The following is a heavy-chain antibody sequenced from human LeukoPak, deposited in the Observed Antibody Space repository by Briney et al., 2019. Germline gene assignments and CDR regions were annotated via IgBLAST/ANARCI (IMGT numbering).Heavy chain of an antibody. Sequence: SVKVSCKASGGTFSSYAISWVRQAPGQGLEWVGGIIPIFGTANYAQKFQGRVTITTDESTSTAYMELSSLRSEDTAVYYCARDAGMIRLGNDYSKTLSYYCYMDVWGKGTTVTVPS. D-gene: IGHD4-11*01. J-gene: IGHJ6*03. CDR3: ARDAGMIRLGNDYSKTLSYYCYMDV. CDR2: IIPIFGTA. CDR1: GGTFSSYA. V-gene: IGHV1-69*05.